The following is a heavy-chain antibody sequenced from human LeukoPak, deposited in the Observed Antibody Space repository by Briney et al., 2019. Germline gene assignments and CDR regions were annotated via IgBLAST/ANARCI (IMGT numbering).Heavy chain of an antibody. Sequence: GGSLRLSCPASGLTFSGYWMNWVRQAPGKGLEWVANMKPDGSEKYYVDSVKGRFTISRDNTKKSLYLQMTSLRADDTAVYYCARGSGDYSGQGILVTVSS. V-gene: IGHV3-7*04. CDR1: GLTFSGYW. J-gene: IGHJ4*02. CDR2: MKPDGSEK. CDR3: ARGSGDY.